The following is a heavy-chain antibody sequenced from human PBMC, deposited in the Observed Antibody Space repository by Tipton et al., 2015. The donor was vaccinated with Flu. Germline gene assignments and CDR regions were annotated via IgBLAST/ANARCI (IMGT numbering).Heavy chain of an antibody. J-gene: IGHJ4*02. D-gene: IGHD4-17*01. Sequence: TLSLTCTVSGGSISSYYWRWIRQPPGKGLEWIGYIYYSGSPNYNPSLKSRVTISVDTSKNKFSLKLSSVTAADTAVYYCARESRRPFYGDYFDYWGQGTLVTVSS. CDR2: IYYSGSP. V-gene: IGHV4-59*01. CDR1: GGSISSYY. CDR3: ARESRRPFYGDYFDY.